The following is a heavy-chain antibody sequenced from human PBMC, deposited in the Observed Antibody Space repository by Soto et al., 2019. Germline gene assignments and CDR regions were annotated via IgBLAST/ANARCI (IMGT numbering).Heavy chain of an antibody. CDR2: IKSKTDGGTT. D-gene: IGHD3-10*01. V-gene: IGHV3-15*01. J-gene: IGHJ1*01. CDR3: TTGVGELFDSY. Sequence: PGGSLRLSCAASGYSFNGYAISWVRQAPGKGLEWVGRIKSKTDGGTTDYAAPVKGRFTISRDDSKNTLYLQMNSLKTEDTAVYYCTTGVGELFDSYWGQGTLVTVSS. CDR1: GYSFNGYA.